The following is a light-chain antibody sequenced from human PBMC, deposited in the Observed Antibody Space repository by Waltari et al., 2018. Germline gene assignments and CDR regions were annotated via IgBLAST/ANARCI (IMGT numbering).Light chain of an antibody. CDR1: QSISSW. CDR3: QQYNSYSYT. V-gene: IGKV1-5*03. Sequence: DIQMTQSPSTLSASVGYRVTITCRASQSISSWLAWYQQKPGKAPKLRIYKASSLESGVPSRFSGSGSGTEFTLTISSLQPDDFATYYCQQYNSYSYTFGQGTKLEIK. J-gene: IGKJ2*01. CDR2: KAS.